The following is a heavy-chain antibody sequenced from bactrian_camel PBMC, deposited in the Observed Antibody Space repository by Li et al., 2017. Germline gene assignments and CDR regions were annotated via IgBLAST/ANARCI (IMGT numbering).Heavy chain of an antibody. Sequence: HVQLVESGGGLVQPGGSLRLSCATSGFTFSSYYSFSSYYMYWVRQAPGKGLEWVASISPSGSTPYYADSVKGRFTISRDKDKNTLYLQMNSLKPEDTAMYYCVAGFWLTWELIAGTANAEYWGQGTQVTVS. J-gene: IGHJ4*01. D-gene: IGHD6*01. CDR2: ISPSGSTP. V-gene: IGHV3-2*01. CDR1: GFTFSSYYSFSSYY. CDR3: VAGFWLTWELIAGTANAEY.